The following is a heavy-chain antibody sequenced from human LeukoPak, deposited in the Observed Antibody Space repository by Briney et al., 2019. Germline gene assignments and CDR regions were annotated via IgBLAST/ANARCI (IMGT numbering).Heavy chain of an antibody. Sequence: SETLSLTCTVSGGSISSSSAYWGWIRLHPGKGLEWIGSIYYSKNTYYNPSLKSRVTISADTSTNQFPLTLGSVSATDTAVYYCVSPRGFSYGYFDYWGQGTLVTVSS. CDR3: VSPRGFSYGYFDY. D-gene: IGHD5-18*01. CDR1: GGSISSSSAY. J-gene: IGHJ4*02. V-gene: IGHV4-39*01. CDR2: IYYSKNT.